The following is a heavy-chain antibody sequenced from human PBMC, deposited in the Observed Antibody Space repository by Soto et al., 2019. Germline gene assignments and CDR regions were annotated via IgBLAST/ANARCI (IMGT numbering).Heavy chain of an antibody. CDR2: ISWNSGSI. D-gene: IGHD3-9*01. V-gene: IGHV3-9*01. J-gene: IGHJ3*02. CDR1: GFTFDDYA. CDR3: AKDMRRYFDWLHPGSAFDI. Sequence: SGGSLRLSCAASGFTFDDYAMHWVRQAPGKGLEWVSGISWNSGSIGYADSVKGRFTISRDNAKNSLYLQMNSLRAEDTALYYCAKDMRRYFDWLHPGSAFDIWGQGTRVTVSS.